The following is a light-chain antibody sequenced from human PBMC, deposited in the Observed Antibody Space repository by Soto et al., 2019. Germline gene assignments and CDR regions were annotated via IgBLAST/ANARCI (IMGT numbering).Light chain of an antibody. CDR3: QQVNVYPST. V-gene: IGKV1-9*01. CDR2: DAS. J-gene: IGKJ4*01. CDR1: QGISSY. Sequence: IPLTQSRSSLSASVGCRVTITCRASQGISSYLGWYQQKPGKAPNLLIYDASTLHSGVPSRFSGGGSGTDFTLTISSLQPEDFATYYCQQVNVYPSTFGGGTKVDIK.